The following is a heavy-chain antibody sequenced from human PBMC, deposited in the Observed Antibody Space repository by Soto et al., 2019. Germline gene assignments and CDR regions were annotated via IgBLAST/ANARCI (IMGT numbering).Heavy chain of an antibody. Sequence: GGSLIHSCAVSGFNFSSYFIHWVRQAPVEGLVWVSRINSDGSSTRYADSVKGRFTISRDNAKNTLYLQMNSLRAEDTAVYYCTRDMQGVLYYYYGMDVWGQGTTVP. D-gene: IGHD2-2*01. J-gene: IGHJ6*02. V-gene: IGHV3-74*01. CDR3: TRDMQGVLYYYYGMDV. CDR1: GFNFSSYF. CDR2: INSDGSST.